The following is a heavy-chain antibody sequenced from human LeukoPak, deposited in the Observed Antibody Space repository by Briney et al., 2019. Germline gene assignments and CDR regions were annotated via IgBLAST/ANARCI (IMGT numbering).Heavy chain of an antibody. J-gene: IGHJ5*02. CDR1: GYTFTGYY. Sequence: GASVKVSCKASGYTFTGYYMHWVRQAPGQGLEWMGQINPNSGGTNYAQKFQGRVTMTRDTSISTAYMELSRLRSDDTAVYYCARETLTYYYDSSGYYTWFDPWGQGTLVTVSS. CDR2: INPNSGGT. V-gene: IGHV1-2*06. D-gene: IGHD3-22*01. CDR3: ARETLTYYYDSSGYYTWFDP.